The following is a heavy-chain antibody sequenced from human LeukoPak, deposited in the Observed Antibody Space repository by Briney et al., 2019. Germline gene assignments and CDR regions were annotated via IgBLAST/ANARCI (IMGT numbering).Heavy chain of an antibody. CDR2: IYSGGST. CDR3: ARGLVGATTSAFDI. Sequence: PGGSLRLSCAASGFTVSSNYMSWVRQAPGKGREGVSVIYSGGSTYYADSVKGRFTISRDNSKNTLYLQMNSLRAEDTAVYYCARGLVGATTSAFDIWGQGTMVTVSS. CDR1: GFTVSSNY. V-gene: IGHV3-53*01. D-gene: IGHD1-26*01. J-gene: IGHJ3*02.